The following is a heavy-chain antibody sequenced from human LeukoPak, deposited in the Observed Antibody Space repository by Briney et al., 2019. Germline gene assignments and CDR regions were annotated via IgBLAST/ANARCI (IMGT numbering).Heavy chain of an antibody. D-gene: IGHD1-1*01. J-gene: IGHJ4*02. CDR3: ATYQYIWKYFDY. Sequence: ASVKVSCKASGYTFTSYYMHWVRQAPGKGLEWLGGFDPEDGETIYAQKFQGRVILTEDTYTDTTYMELRSLRSEDTAVYYCATYQYIWKYFDYWGQGTLLTVSS. CDR1: GYTFTSYY. CDR2: FDPEDGET. V-gene: IGHV1-24*01.